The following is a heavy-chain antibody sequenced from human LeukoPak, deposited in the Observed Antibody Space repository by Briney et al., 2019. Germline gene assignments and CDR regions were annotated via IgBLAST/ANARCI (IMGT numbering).Heavy chain of an antibody. CDR1: GFTFSNYA. Sequence: GGSLRLSCAASGFTFSNYAMSWVRQAPGKGLEWVSGINVSGGSTFYADSVRGRFTISRDNSKNTLYLQMNSLRAEDTAVYYCAKDPSGSSSSWYFNYWGQGTLVTVSS. CDR3: AKDPSGSSSSWYFNY. CDR2: INVSGGST. J-gene: IGHJ4*02. D-gene: IGHD6-13*01. V-gene: IGHV3-23*01.